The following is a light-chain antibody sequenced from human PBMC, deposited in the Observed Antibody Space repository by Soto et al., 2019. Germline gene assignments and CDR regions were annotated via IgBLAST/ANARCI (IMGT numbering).Light chain of an antibody. J-gene: IGKJ2*04. CDR1: QSVSSY. CDR3: QKDARLTLCR. V-gene: IGKV3-20*01. Sequence: LTISAATLSLNPEERATLSCRASQSVSSYLAWYQQKPGQAPRLFIYGASSRATGIPDRFSGSGSGTDFTLTISCFDHADFGVHYCQKDARLTLCRFG. CDR2: GAS.